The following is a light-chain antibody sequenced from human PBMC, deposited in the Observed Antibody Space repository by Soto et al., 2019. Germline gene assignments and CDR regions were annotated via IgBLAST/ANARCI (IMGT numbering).Light chain of an antibody. CDR1: QSVSSN. Sequence: DIVMTQSPATLSVSPGERATLSGRASQSVSSNLAWYQQKPGQAPRLLVYGASTRATGIPARFSGSGSGTEFILTISSLQSEDFALYYCQQYNNWPSFTFGPGTKVDIK. CDR3: QQYNNWPSFT. CDR2: GAS. V-gene: IGKV3-15*01. J-gene: IGKJ3*01.